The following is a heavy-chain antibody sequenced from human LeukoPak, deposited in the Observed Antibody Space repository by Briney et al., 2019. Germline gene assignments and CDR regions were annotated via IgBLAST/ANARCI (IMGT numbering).Heavy chain of an antibody. Sequence: PGGSLRLSCAASGFTFSIYAMTWVRQAPGKGLEWVSGISGSGGSTYYADSVKGRFTISRDNSKNTLYLQMNSLRAEDTAVYYCVKGPLVRLNYWGQGTLVTVSS. D-gene: IGHD6-13*01. J-gene: IGHJ4*02. CDR3: VKGPLVRLNY. CDR1: GFTFSIYA. V-gene: IGHV3-23*01. CDR2: ISGSGGST.